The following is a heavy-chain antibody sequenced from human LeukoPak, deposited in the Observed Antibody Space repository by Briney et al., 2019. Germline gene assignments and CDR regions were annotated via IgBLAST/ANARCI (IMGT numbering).Heavy chain of an antibody. CDR2: IIPIFGTA. CDR3: ARGLYDCSSTSCYSQAYYYYGMDV. D-gene: IGHD2-2*01. Sequence: SVKVSCKVSGYTLTELSMHWVRQAPGQGLEWMGGIIPIFGTANYAQKFQGRVTITADESTSTAYMELSSLRSEDTAVYYCARGLYDCSSTSCYSQAYYYYGMDVWGQGTTVTVSS. J-gene: IGHJ6*02. CDR1: GYTLTELS. V-gene: IGHV1-69*13.